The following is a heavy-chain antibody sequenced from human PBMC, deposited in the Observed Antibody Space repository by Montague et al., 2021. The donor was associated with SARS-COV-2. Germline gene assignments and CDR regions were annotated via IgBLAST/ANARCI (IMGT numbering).Heavy chain of an antibody. Sequence: SETLSLTCTVSGGSISGYYWSWIRQPPGKGLEWIGYIYYSGSTKYDPFLESRITVSVYRSRNQVSLKLSSVTAADTAVYYCSCALRSCTNGVCRTYYYYYMDVWGQGSTVTVSS. D-gene: IGHD2-8*01. V-gene: IGHV4-59*01. CDR2: IYYSGST. CDR3: SCALRSCTNGVCRTYYYYYMDV. CDR1: GGSISGYY. J-gene: IGHJ6*02.